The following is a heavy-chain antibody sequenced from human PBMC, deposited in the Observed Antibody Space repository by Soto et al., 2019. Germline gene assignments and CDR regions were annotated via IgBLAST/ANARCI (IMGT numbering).Heavy chain of an antibody. J-gene: IGHJ4*02. CDR3: AQDVRDGYHSGY. V-gene: IGHV3-30*18. Sequence: GGSLRLSCAASGFTFSSYGMHWVRQAPGKGLEWVAVISYDGSNKYYADSVKGRFTISRDNSKNTLYLQMNSLRAEDTAVYYCAQDVRDGYHSGYWGRGTLVTVYS. CDR1: GFTFSSYG. CDR2: ISYDGSNK. D-gene: IGHD5-12*01.